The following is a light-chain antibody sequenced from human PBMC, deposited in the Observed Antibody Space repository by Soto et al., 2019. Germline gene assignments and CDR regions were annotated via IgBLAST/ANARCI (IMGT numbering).Light chain of an antibody. CDR2: DAS. J-gene: IGKJ2*01. CDR1: QSISSW. CDR3: QQYNSYSPYT. V-gene: IGKV1-5*01. Sequence: DIQMTQSPSTLSASVGDRVTITCRASQSISSWLAWYQQKPGKAPKLLIYDASSLESGVTSRFSGSVSGTEFTLTISSLQPDDFATYNCQQYNSYSPYTFGQGTKLEIK.